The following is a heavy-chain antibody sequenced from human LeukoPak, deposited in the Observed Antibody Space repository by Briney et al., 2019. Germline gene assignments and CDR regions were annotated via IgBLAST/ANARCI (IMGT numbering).Heavy chain of an antibody. Sequence: GGSLRLSCAASRFTFSSYAMSWVRQAPGKGLEWVSAISGSGGSTYYADSVKGRFTISRDNSKNTLYLQMNSLRAEDTAVYYCAKAMYYYDSSGYYPYYFDYWGQGTLVTVSS. CDR1: RFTFSSYA. V-gene: IGHV3-23*01. D-gene: IGHD3-22*01. CDR3: AKAMYYYDSSGYYPYYFDY. CDR2: ISGSGGST. J-gene: IGHJ4*02.